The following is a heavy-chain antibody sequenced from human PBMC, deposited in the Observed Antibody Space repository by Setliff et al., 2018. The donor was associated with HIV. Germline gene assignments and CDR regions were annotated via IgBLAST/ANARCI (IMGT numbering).Heavy chain of an antibody. CDR1: GGTFSSYA. CDR2: IIPILGTA. V-gene: IGHV1-69*10. J-gene: IGHJ4*02. D-gene: IGHD3-22*01. CDR3: ARDREYYYDNSGSPSFDY. Sequence: SVKVSCKASGGTFSSYAINWVRQAPGQGLEWMGGIIPILGTANYAQKFQGRVTITADKSTSTAYMELSSLRSEDTAVYYCARDREYYYDNSGSPSFDYWGQGTLVTVSS.